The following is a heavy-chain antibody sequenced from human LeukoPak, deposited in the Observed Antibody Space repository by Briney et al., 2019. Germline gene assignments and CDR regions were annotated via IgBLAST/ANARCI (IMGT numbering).Heavy chain of an antibody. V-gene: IGHV3-23*01. J-gene: IGHJ4*02. CDR2: ISGSGGST. Sequence: GRSLRLSCAASGFTFSSYAMSWVRQAPGKGLEWVSAISGSGGSTYYADSVKGRFTISRDNSKNTLYLQMNSLRAEDTAVYYCAKSDDSSGYYLFDYWGQGTLVTVSS. CDR3: AKSDDSSGYYLFDY. CDR1: GFTFSSYA. D-gene: IGHD3-22*01.